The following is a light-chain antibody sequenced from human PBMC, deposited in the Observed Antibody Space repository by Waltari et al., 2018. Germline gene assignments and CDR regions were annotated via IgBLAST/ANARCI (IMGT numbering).Light chain of an antibody. Sequence: AIRITQSPSSLSASTGDRVTITCRASQGISSYLAWYQQKPGKAPKLLIYAASTLQSGVPSRFSGSGSGTDFTLTISCLQSEDFATYYCQQYYSYLRTFGQGTKVEIK. J-gene: IGKJ1*01. CDR3: QQYYSYLRT. CDR2: AAS. CDR1: QGISSY. V-gene: IGKV1-8*01.